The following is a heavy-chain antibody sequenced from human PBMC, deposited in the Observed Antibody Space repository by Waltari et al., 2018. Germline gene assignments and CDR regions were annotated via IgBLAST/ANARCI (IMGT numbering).Heavy chain of an antibody. CDR3: AREVYSGYLLDY. Sequence: QLQLQESGPGLVKPSETLSLTCTVSGGSISSSSYYWGWIRQPPGKGLEWIGSIYYSGSTSYNPSLQSRVTISVDASKSQFSLKLSSVTAADTAVYYCAREVYSGYLLDYWGQGTLVTVSS. D-gene: IGHD5-12*01. V-gene: IGHV4-39*07. CDR1: GGSISSSSYY. CDR2: IYYSGST. J-gene: IGHJ4*02.